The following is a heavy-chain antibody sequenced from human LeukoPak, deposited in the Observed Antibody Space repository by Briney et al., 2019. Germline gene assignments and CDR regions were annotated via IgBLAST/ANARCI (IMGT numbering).Heavy chain of an antibody. Sequence: GGSLRLSCAASGFTFSSYAMSWVRQAPGKGLEWVSAISGSGGSTYYADSVKGRFTISRDNSKNTLYLQMNSLRAEDTAVYYCARGGSSWASPDYYYYYMDVWGKGTTVTVSS. J-gene: IGHJ6*03. D-gene: IGHD6-13*01. CDR3: ARGGSSWASPDYYYYYMDV. CDR2: ISGSGGST. V-gene: IGHV3-23*01. CDR1: GFTFSSYA.